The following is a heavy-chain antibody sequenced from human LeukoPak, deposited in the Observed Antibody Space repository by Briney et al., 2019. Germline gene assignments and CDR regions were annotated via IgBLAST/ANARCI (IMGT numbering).Heavy chain of an antibody. V-gene: IGHV3-7*01. J-gene: IGHJ4*02. CDR3: ARAHFYDSAGYYGY. CDR2: IKQDGSEK. CDR1: GFPFAIYW. Sequence: QTGGSLRLSCAASGFPFAIYWMSWVRQAPGKGLEWVANIKQDGSEKYYVDSVKGRFTISRDNAKNSLYLQMNSLRAEDTAVYYCARAHFYDSAGYYGYWGQGTLVTVSS. D-gene: IGHD3-22*01.